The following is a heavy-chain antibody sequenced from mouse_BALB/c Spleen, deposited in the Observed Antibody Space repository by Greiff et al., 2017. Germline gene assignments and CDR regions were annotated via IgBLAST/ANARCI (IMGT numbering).Heavy chain of an antibody. Sequence: QVQLQQSGAELVRPGASVKLSCKALGYTITGYEMHWVKQTPVHGLEWIGAIHPGSGNTAYNQKFKGKATLTADKSSSTAYMELSSLTSEDSAVYYCTRRESFAYWGQGTLVTVSA. CDR3: TRRESFAY. CDR2: IHPGSGNT. CDR1: GYTITGYE. V-gene: IGHV1-15*01. J-gene: IGHJ3*01. D-gene: IGHD6-2*01.